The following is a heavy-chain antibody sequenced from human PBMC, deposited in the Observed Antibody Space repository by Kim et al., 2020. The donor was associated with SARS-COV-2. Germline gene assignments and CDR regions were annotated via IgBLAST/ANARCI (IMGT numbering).Heavy chain of an antibody. CDR1: GFTFSSCA. J-gene: IGHJ6*02. D-gene: IGHD1-1*01. V-gene: IGHV3-30*04. CDR2: ISYDGSNK. Sequence: GGSLRLSCAASGFTFSSCAIHWVRQAPGKGLEWVSVISYDGSNKNYADSVKGRFTISRDNSKNTLYLQMNSLRAEDTALYYCARDPWSRLPGRTYSYYGMDVWGQGTTVTVSS. CDR3: ARDPWSRLPGRTYSYYGMDV.